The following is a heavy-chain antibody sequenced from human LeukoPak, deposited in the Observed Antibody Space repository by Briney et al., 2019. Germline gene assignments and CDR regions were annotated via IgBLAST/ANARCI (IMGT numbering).Heavy chain of an antibody. CDR2: IYTSGST. CDR3: ARGAYYDFSSGYFTRYYYMDV. CDR1: GGSISSYY. Sequence: PSETLSLTCTVSGGSISSYYWSWIRQPPGKGLEWIGYIYTSGSTNYNPSLKSRVTISVDTSKNQFSLKLSSVTAADTAVYYCARGAYYDFSSGYFTRYYYMDVWGKGTTVTVSS. V-gene: IGHV4-4*09. D-gene: IGHD3-3*01. J-gene: IGHJ6*03.